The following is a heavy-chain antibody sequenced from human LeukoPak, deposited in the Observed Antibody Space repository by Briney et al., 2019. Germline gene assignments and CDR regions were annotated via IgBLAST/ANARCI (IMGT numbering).Heavy chain of an antibody. D-gene: IGHD5-24*01. CDR1: GFTFSRYS. J-gene: IGHJ4*02. CDR3: AREDDGGDGFDY. Sequence: KSGGSLRLSCAASGFTFSRYSMNWIRQPPGKGLEWIGEINHSGSTNYNPSLKSRVTMSVDTSKNQFSLKLSSVTAADTAVYYCAREDDGGDGFDYWGQGTLVTVSS. V-gene: IGHV4-34*01. CDR2: INHSGST.